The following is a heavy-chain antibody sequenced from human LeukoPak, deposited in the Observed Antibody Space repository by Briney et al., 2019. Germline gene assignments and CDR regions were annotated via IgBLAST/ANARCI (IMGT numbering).Heavy chain of an antibody. J-gene: IGHJ4*02. CDR3: ARGSRTYDY. CDR1: GGSISSHY. CDR2: IYYSGST. V-gene: IGHV4-59*11. Sequence: PSETLSLTCTVSGGSISSHYWSWIRQPPGKGLEWIGNIYYSGSTNYNPSLKSRVTISVDTSKNQFSLKLSSVTAADTAVYYCARGSRTYDYWGQGTLVTVSS.